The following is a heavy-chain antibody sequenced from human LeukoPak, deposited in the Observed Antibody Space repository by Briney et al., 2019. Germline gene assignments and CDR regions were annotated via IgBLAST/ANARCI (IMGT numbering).Heavy chain of an antibody. CDR1: GGSISSYY. V-gene: IGHV4-59*01. Sequence: SETLSLTCTVSGGSISSYYWSWIRQPPGKGLEWIGYIYYSGSTNYNPSLKSRVTISVDTSKHQFSLKLSSVTAGDTAVYYCARARGSYYGGGLYFDYGGQGTLVSVSS. J-gene: IGHJ4*02. CDR2: IYYSGST. D-gene: IGHD1-26*01. CDR3: ARARGSYYGGGLYFDY.